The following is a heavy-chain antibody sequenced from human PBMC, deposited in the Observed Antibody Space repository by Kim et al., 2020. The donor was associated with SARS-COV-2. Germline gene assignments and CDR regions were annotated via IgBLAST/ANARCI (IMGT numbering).Heavy chain of an antibody. CDR2: T. V-gene: IGHV1-46*01. Sequence: TSYAKQVQGRVTMTMDTSTSTVYMGLSSLRSEDTAVYYCAREDQPPYFQHWGQGTLVTVSS. CDR3: AREDQPPYFQH. J-gene: IGHJ1*01.